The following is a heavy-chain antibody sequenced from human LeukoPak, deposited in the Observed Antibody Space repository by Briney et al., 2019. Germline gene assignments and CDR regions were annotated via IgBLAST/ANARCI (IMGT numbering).Heavy chain of an antibody. CDR2: INTNTGNP. CDR3: ARDNYGSGSYRRGSPTYYYYYYMDV. J-gene: IGHJ6*03. Sequence: ASVKVSCKTSGYTFAPYALNWVRQAPGQGLEWMGWINTNTGNPTYAQGFTGRFVFSLDTSVSTAYLQISSLKAEDTAVYYCARDNYGSGSYRRGSPTYYYYYYMDVWGKGTTVTVSS. CDR1: GYTFAPYA. V-gene: IGHV7-4-1*02. D-gene: IGHD3-10*01.